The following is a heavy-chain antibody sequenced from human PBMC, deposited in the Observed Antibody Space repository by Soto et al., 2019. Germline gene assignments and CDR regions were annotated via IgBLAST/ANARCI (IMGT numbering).Heavy chain of an antibody. D-gene: IGHD6-13*01. V-gene: IGHV6-1*01. CDR1: GDSVSSNSAA. J-gene: IGHJ6*02. CDR3: ARAQSAAGPYYYYYGMDV. Sequence: PSQTLSLTCAISGDSVSSNSAAWNWIRQSPSRGLEWLGRTYYRSKWYNDYAVSVKSRITINPDTSKNQFSLQLNSVTPEDTAVYYCARAQSAAGPYYYYYGMDVWGQGTTVTVSS. CDR2: TYYRSKWYN.